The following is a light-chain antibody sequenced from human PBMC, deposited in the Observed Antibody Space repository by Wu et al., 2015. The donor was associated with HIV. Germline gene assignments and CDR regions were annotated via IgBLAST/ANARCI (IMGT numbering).Light chain of an antibody. V-gene: IGKV3-15*01. CDR1: QSVTSN. CDR2: GAS. Sequence: EVVMTQSPATLSVSPGERATLSCRASQSVTSNLAWYQHKPGQAPRLLIFGASTRATGAPARFSGSGSGTEFTLTISNVQSEDFAVYYCQQYNNRPYTFGQGTKLDIK. J-gene: IGKJ2*01. CDR3: QQYNNRPYT.